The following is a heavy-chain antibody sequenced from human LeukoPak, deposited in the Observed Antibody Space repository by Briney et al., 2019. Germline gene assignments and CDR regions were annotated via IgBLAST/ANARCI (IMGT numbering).Heavy chain of an antibody. Sequence: GGSLRLSCAASGFTFTTYSMTWVRQAPGKGLQWVSAITGSGGITHYADSVKGQFTISRDNSKNTLYLQMNSLRAEDTAVYYCAKYRMATTPYFDYWGQGTLVTVSS. CDR1: GFTFTTYS. CDR3: AKYRMATTPYFDY. J-gene: IGHJ4*02. D-gene: IGHD2-15*01. V-gene: IGHV3-23*01. CDR2: ITGSGGIT.